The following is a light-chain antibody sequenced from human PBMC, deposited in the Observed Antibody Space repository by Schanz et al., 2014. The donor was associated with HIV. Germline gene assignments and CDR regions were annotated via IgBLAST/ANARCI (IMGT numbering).Light chain of an antibody. CDR2: GDN. CDR1: SSNIGAGFD. CDR3: GSYSSGDSHWV. J-gene: IGLJ3*02. Sequence: QSVLTQPPSLSGAPGQWVTVSCSGGSSNIGAGFDVHWHQQLPGTAPKLLIYGDNSRPSGVPDRFSGSKSGNTASLTVSGLQPEDEADYYCGSYSSGDSHWVFGGGTKVTVL. V-gene: IGLV1-40*01.